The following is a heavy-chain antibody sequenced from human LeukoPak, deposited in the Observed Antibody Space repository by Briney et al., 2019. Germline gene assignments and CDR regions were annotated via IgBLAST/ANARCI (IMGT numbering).Heavy chain of an antibody. CDR2: IKQDGSEK. Sequence: GGSLRLSCAASGFTFSNYWMSWVRQAPGKGLEWVANIKQDGSEKYYVDSVKGRFTISRDNAKNSLYLQMNSLRAEDTAVYYCVRDRGYYGSGMFDYWGQGTLVIVSS. V-gene: IGHV3-7*01. D-gene: IGHD3-10*01. J-gene: IGHJ4*02. CDR1: GFTFSNYW. CDR3: VRDRGYYGSGMFDY.